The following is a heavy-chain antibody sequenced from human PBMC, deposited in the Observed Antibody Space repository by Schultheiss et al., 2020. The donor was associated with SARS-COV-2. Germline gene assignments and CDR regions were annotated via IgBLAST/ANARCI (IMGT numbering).Heavy chain of an antibody. Sequence: GESLKISCAASGFTFSSYGMHWVRQAPGKGLEWVAVIWYDGSNKYYADSVKGRFTISRDNSKNTLYLQMNSLRAEDTAVYYCAREWGITIFGVVTYYYYYGMDVWGQGTTVTVSS. CDR1: GFTFSSYG. V-gene: IGHV3-33*01. CDR2: IWYDGSNK. D-gene: IGHD3-3*01. J-gene: IGHJ6*02. CDR3: AREWGITIFGVVTYYYYYGMDV.